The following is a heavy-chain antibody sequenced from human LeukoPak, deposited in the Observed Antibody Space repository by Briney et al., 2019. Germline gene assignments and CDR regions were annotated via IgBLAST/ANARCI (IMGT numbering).Heavy chain of an antibody. V-gene: IGHV3-74*01. CDR3: AKGGGGRLIYYYYMDV. CDR2: INSDGGTT. CDR1: GFTFGTYW. D-gene: IGHD3-16*01. J-gene: IGHJ6*03. Sequence: PGGSLRLSCGASGFTFGTYWMHWVRQAPGKGLVWVSGINSDGGTTTYADSVKGRFTISRGNAKNTLYLQMNNLRAEDMALYYCAKGGGGRLIYYYYMDVWGKGTTVTVSS.